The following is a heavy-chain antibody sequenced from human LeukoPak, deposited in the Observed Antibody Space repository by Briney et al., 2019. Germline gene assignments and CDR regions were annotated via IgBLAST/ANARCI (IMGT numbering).Heavy chain of an antibody. V-gene: IGHV3-30-3*01. CDR2: ISYDGTKK. J-gene: IGHJ4*02. Sequence: GGSLRLSCAASGFTFSLYAMHWVRQAPGKGLEWVAVISYDGTKKYYADSVKGRFTISRDNSKNTLYLQMNSLRAEDTAVYYCASRKDTPHLPDFWGQGTLVTVSS. CDR3: ASRKDTPHLPDF. D-gene: IGHD5-18*01. CDR1: GFTFSLYA.